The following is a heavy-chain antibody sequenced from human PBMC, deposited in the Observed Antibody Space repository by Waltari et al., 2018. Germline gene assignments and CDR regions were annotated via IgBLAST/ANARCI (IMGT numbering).Heavy chain of an antibody. CDR1: GFNFDEYA. J-gene: IGHJ4*02. CDR2: INWSGGDI. V-gene: IGHV3-20*04. CDR3: ARRNSEDY. D-gene: IGHD4-4*01. Sequence: GGRLVRPGGSLRLSCAASGFNFDEYAMTWVRQAPGKGLQWVSSINWSGGDINYADSVKGRFTVSRDNAKRSLYLQMDSLRVEDTAFYYCARRNSEDYWGQGTLVTVSS.